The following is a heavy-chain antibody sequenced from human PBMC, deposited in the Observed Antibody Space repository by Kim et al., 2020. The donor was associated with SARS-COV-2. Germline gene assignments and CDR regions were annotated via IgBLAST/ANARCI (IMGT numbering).Heavy chain of an antibody. Sequence: GGSLRLSCAASGFAFSDYPMSWVRQAPGKGLEWVSAISDNGGHTYYTASVRGRLTIPRDNSKNTLLLQLSSLTVENTVGYYCAKEMELGLSNMDYWDQG. J-gene: IGHJ4*02. CDR2: ISDNGGHT. CDR3: AKEMELGLSNMDY. CDR1: GFAFSDYP. V-gene: IGHV3-23*01. D-gene: IGHD3-10*01.